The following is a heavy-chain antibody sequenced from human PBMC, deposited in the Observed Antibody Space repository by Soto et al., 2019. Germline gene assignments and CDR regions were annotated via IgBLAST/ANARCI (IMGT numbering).Heavy chain of an antibody. CDR1: GGSISSGGYY. Sequence: QVQLQESGPGLVKPSQTLSLTCTVSGGSISSGGYYWSWIRQHPGKGLEWIGYIYYSGSTYYNPSLKSRVTISVDTSKNQFSLKLSSVTAADTAVYYCARGYYDSSGYNYAPVPSDAFDIWGQGTMVTVSS. J-gene: IGHJ3*02. CDR3: ARGYYDSSGYNYAPVPSDAFDI. V-gene: IGHV4-31*03. D-gene: IGHD3-22*01. CDR2: IYYSGST.